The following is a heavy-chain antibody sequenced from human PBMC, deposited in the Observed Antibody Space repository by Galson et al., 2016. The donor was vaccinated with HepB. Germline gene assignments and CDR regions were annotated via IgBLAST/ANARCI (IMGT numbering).Heavy chain of an antibody. V-gene: IGHV3-30*18. CDR3: AKDRGQWLVNPDAFDS. J-gene: IGHJ4*02. D-gene: IGHD6-19*01. Sequence: SLRLSCAGSGFTFSNYGMHWVRQAPGKGLEWVAVISYHGSDRYYADSVKGRFTISRDNSKDTLYLQMNSLRPEDTAVYYCAKDRGQWLVNPDAFDSWGQGTLVTVSS. CDR2: ISYHGSDR. CDR1: GFTFSNYG.